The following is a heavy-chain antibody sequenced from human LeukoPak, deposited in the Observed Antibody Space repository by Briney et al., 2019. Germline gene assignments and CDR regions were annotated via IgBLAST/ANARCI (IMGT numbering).Heavy chain of an antibody. CDR2: ISGSGGST. V-gene: IGHV3-23*01. CDR3: AKTPLCSGSYYNVIYNYYMDV. D-gene: IGHD3-10*02. Sequence: GGSQRLSCAASGFTFSSYGMLWVRQAPGKGREWVSAISGSGGSTYYADSVEGRFTISRDHSKNTLYLQMNSLRAEDTAVYYYAKTPLCSGSYYNVIYNYYMDVWGKGTTVTISS. J-gene: IGHJ6*03. CDR1: GFTFSSYG.